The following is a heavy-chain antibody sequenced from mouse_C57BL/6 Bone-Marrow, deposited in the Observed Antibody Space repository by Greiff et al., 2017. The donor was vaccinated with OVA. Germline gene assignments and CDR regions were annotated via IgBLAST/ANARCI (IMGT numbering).Heavy chain of an antibody. CDR3: ARERSIYYGSRYYYAMDY. J-gene: IGHJ4*01. CDR1: GYTFTSYW. Sequence: QVQLQQPGTELVKPGASVKLSCKASGYTFTSYWMHWVKQRPGQGLEWIGNINPSNGGTNYNEKFKSKATLTVDKSSSTAYMQLSSLTSEDSAVYYCARERSIYYGSRYYYAMDYWGQGTPVTVSS. V-gene: IGHV1-53*01. CDR2: INPSNGGT. D-gene: IGHD1-1*01.